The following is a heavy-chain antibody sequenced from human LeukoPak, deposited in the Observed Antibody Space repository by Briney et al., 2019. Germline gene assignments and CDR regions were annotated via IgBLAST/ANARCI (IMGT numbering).Heavy chain of an antibody. Sequence: GGSLRLSCAASGFTFSSYAMSWVRQAPGKGLEWVSAISGSGGSTYYADSVKGRFAISRDNSKNTQYLQMNSLRAEDTAVYYCAKDRVAITMVRGVTEFDYWGQGTLVSVSS. D-gene: IGHD3-10*01. CDR3: AKDRVAITMVRGVTEFDY. J-gene: IGHJ4*02. CDR2: ISGSGGST. CDR1: GFTFSSYA. V-gene: IGHV3-23*01.